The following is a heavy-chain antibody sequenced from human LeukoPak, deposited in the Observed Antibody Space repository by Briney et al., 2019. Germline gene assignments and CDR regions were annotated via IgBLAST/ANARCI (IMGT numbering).Heavy chain of an antibody. CDR1: GVSIRSYY. D-gene: IGHD4-17*01. V-gene: IGHV4-59*01. Sequence: PSETLSLTCTGSGVSIRSYYWSWIRQPPGKGLVWIGYIYYSGSTNYNPSLKSRVIISVDTSKNQFSLKLSSVTAADTAVYYCARTGSTVTMLYPFDHWGQGTLVTVSS. J-gene: IGHJ4*02. CDR3: ARTGSTVTMLYPFDH. CDR2: IYYSGST.